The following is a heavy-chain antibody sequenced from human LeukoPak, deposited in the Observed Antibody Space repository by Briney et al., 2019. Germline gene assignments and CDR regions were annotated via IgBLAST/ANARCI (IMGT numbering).Heavy chain of an antibody. CDR1: GFSFDDYG. V-gene: IGHV3-20*04. CDR2: INWNGGST. J-gene: IGHJ3*02. D-gene: IGHD3-16*02. Sequence: GGSLRLSCAASGFSFDDYGMSWVRQAPGKGLEWVSGINWNGGSTGYADSVKGRFTISRDNAKNSLYLQMNSLRAEDTALYYCARVYDYVWGSYRYTGAFDIWGQGTMVTVSS. CDR3: ARVYDYVWGSYRYTGAFDI.